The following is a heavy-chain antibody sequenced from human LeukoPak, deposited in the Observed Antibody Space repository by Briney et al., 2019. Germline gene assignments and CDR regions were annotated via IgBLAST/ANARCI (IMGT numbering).Heavy chain of an antibody. V-gene: IGHV4-30-2*01. CDR3: ARVGVYYDFWSGYMGPMDV. J-gene: IGHJ6*04. Sequence: PSQTLSLTCTVSGGSISSGGYYWSWIRQPPGKGLAWIGEINHSGSTNYNASLKSRVTISVDTSKNQFSLKLSFVTAADTAVYYCARVGVYYDFWSGYMGPMDVWGKGTTVTVSS. D-gene: IGHD3-3*01. CDR2: INHSGST. CDR1: GGSISSGGYY.